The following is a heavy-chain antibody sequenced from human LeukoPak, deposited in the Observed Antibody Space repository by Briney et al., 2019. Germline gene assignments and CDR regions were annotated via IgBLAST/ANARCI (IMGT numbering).Heavy chain of an antibody. Sequence: QPGGSLRLSCAASGFTFSSHAMSWVRQAPGKGLEWVSALSGSGGSTYYADSVKGRFTISRENSKNTLYLQMNSLRAEDTAVYYCAKGGEVVSATRVDYWGQGILVTVSS. CDR2: LSGSGGST. V-gene: IGHV3-23*01. CDR3: AKGGEVVSATRVDY. CDR1: GFTFSSHA. J-gene: IGHJ4*02. D-gene: IGHD2-15*01.